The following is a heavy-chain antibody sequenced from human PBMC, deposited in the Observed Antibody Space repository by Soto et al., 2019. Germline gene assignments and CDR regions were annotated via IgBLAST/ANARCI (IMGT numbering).Heavy chain of an antibody. J-gene: IGHJ6*02. Sequence: ASVKVSCKASGYTFTGYYMHWARQAPGQGLEWMGWINPNSGGTNYAQKFQGWVTMTRDKSISTAYMELSSLRSEDTAVYYCALGGNWNYAYYYYYGMDVWGQGTTVTVSS. D-gene: IGHD1-7*01. CDR2: INPNSGGT. CDR1: GYTFTGYY. V-gene: IGHV1-2*04. CDR3: ALGGNWNYAYYYYYGMDV.